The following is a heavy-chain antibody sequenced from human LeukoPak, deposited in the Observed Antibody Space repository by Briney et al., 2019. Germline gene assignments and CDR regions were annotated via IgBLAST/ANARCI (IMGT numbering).Heavy chain of an antibody. CDR3: ARDPTDYNVLTGYSYGAFDI. V-gene: IGHV3-74*01. D-gene: IGHD3-9*01. J-gene: IGHJ3*02. Sequence: GGSLRLSCAASGFTFSSYWMHWVRHAPGKGLVWLSRINTDGSGTTYADSVKGRFTISRDNAKNALYLQMNSLRAEDTAVYYCARDPTDYNVLTGYSYGAFDIWGQGTMVTVSS. CDR2: INTDGSGT. CDR1: GFTFSSYW.